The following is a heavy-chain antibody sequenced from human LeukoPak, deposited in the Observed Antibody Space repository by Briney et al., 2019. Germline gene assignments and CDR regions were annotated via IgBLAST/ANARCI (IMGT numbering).Heavy chain of an antibody. CDR2: IYYSGST. J-gene: IGHJ3*02. Sequence: SETLSLTCTVSGGSISSYYWSWIRQPPGKGLEWIGYIYYSGSTNYNPSLKSRVTISVDTSKNQFSLKLSSVTAADTAVYYCARASYDFWSGYYPGAFDIWGQGTMDTVSS. CDR3: ARASYDFWSGYYPGAFDI. D-gene: IGHD3-3*01. V-gene: IGHV4-59*01. CDR1: GGSISSYY.